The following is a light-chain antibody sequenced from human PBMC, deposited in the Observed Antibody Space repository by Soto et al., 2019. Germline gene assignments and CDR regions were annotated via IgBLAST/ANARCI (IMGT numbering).Light chain of an antibody. CDR1: QSLLYSNGNTY. CDR2: KVS. CDR3: TKGTHLPPT. Sequence: DVVMTQSPLSLPVTLGQAASISCRSSQSLLYSNGNTYLSWFHQRPGQSPRRLIYKVSNRDSGVPDRFSGGGSVTDFTLKISRVKAEDFGIYYRTKGTHLPPTFGLGTKVDIK. J-gene: IGKJ1*01. V-gene: IGKV2-30*01.